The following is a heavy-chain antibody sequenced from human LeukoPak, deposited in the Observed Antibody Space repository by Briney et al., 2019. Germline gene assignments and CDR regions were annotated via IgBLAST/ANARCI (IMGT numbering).Heavy chain of an antibody. CDR2: ISSDGNHK. D-gene: IGHD2-15*01. V-gene: IGHV3-30*03. CDR1: GLTFSLHS. Sequence: GGSLRLSCAASGLTFSLHSMNWVRQAPGKGLEWVAVISSDGNHKYYVDPVKGRFTISRDNSKNTLYLQMNSLRTEDTAVYYCASLLLYCSGSTCYSDYWGQGTLVTVSS. CDR3: ASLLLYCSGSTCYSDY. J-gene: IGHJ4*02.